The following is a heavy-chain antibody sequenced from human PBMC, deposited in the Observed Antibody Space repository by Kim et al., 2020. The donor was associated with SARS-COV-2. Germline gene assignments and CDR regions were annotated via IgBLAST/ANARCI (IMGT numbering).Heavy chain of an antibody. V-gene: IGHV3-23*01. Sequence: GGSLRLSCAASGFTFSSYAMSWVRQAPGKGLEWVSAISGSGGSTYYADSVKGRFTISRDNSKNTLYLQMNSLRAEDTAVYYCAKDPYYYDSSGYPIYFDYWGQGTLVTVSS. D-gene: IGHD3-22*01. CDR3: AKDPYYYDSSGYPIYFDY. CDR1: GFTFSSYA. CDR2: ISGSGGST. J-gene: IGHJ4*02.